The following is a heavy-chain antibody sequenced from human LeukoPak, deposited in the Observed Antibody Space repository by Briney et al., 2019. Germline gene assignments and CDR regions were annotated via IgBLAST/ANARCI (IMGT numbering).Heavy chain of an antibody. Sequence: GESLKISCKGSGYSLTSYWIGWVRQMPGKGLEWMGIIYPGDSDTRYSPSFQGQVTISADKSISTAYLQWSSLKASDTAMYYCASTGGATTTGDAFDIWGQGTMVTVSS. CDR3: ASTGGATTTGDAFDI. CDR1: GYSLTSYW. D-gene: IGHD1-26*01. V-gene: IGHV5-51*03. CDR2: IYPGDSDT. J-gene: IGHJ3*02.